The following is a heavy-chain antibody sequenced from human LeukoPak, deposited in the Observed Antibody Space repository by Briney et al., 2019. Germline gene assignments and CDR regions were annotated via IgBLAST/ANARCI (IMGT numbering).Heavy chain of an antibody. J-gene: IGHJ6*03. CDR3: ARDHPDIAVIPAAMDV. CDR2: VIPMFGTS. Sequence: WASVKVSCKASGGTFSNFVISWLRQTPGHGLEWLGGVIPMFGTSNYAQNFQGRVTFTADESTNTAYLELSSLTSEDSAVYFCARDHPDIAVIPAAMDVWGTGTTVIVSS. V-gene: IGHV1-69*13. D-gene: IGHD2-2*01. CDR1: GGTFSNFV.